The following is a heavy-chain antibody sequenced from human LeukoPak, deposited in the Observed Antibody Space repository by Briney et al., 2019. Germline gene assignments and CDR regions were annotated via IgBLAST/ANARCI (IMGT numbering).Heavy chain of an antibody. D-gene: IGHD3-3*01. V-gene: IGHV4-59*08. CDR3: ARVSYDFWSGYYPYYYMDV. Sequence: SETLSLTCTVSGGSISSYYWSWIRQPPGKGLEWIGYIYYSGSTNYNPSLKSRVTISVDTSKNQFSLKLSSVTAADTAVYYCARVSYDFWSGYYPYYYMDVWGKGTTVTVSS. CDR1: GGSISSYY. CDR2: IYYSGST. J-gene: IGHJ6*03.